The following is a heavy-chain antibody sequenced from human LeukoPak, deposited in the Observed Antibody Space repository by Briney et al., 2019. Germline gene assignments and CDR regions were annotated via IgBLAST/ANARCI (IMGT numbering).Heavy chain of an antibody. CDR1: GGSISSYY. CDR2: IYYSGST. CDR3: ARSPLEYSGSYFDY. Sequence: SETLSLTCTVSGGSISSYYWSWIRQPPGKGLEWIGYIYYSGSTNYNPSLKSRVTISVDTSKNQFSLKLSSVTAADTAVYYCARSPLEYSGSYFDYWGQGTLVTVSS. J-gene: IGHJ4*02. D-gene: IGHD1-26*01. V-gene: IGHV4-59*08.